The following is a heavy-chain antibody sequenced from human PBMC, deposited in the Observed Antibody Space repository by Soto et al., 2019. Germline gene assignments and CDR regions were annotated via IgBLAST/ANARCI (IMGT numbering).Heavy chain of an antibody. V-gene: IGHV4-34*01. J-gene: IGHJ4*02. CDR2: INHRGST. D-gene: IGHD5-12*01. Sequence: SETLSLTCAVYGGSFSGYYWSWIRQPPGKGLEWIGEINHRGSTNYNPSLKSRVTISVDTSKNQFSLKLSSVTAADTAVYYCARGGDSGYVLWGQGTLVTVSS. CDR3: ARGGDSGYVL. CDR1: GGSFSGYY.